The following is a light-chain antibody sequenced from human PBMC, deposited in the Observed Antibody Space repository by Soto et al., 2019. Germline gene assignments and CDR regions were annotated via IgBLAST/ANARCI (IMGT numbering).Light chain of an antibody. CDR2: SAS. CDR3: HKYTTVPAT. V-gene: IGKV1-27*01. Sequence: DIQMTQSPPSLSASVGDRVTITCRASEGIGNSLAWYQQKPGTVPKLLIYSASTLQSGVPSRFSGSGSGTDFTLTISSLQPEDVAAYYCHKYTTVPATVGQGTRLEIK. J-gene: IGKJ5*01. CDR1: EGIGNS.